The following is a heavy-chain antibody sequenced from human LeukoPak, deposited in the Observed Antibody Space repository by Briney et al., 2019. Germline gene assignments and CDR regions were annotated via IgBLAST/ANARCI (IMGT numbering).Heavy chain of an antibody. CDR3: ARHSSAGRGVRANWFDP. J-gene: IGHJ5*02. CDR2: IYYSGST. CDR1: GGSISSSSYY. D-gene: IGHD3-10*01. Sequence: SETLSLTCTVSGGSISSSSYYWGWIRQPPGKGLEWIGSIYYSGSTYYDPSLKSRVTISVDTSKNQFSLKLSSVTAADTAVYYCARHSSAGRGVRANWFDPWGQGTLVTVSS. V-gene: IGHV4-39*01.